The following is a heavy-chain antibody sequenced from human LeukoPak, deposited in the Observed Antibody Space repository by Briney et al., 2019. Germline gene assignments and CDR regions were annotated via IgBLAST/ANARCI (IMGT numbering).Heavy chain of an antibody. D-gene: IGHD3-3*01. Sequence: PSETLSLTCTVSGGSISSYYWSWIRQPAGKGLEWIGRIYTSGSTNYNPSLKSRVTISVDKSKNQFSLKLSSVTAADTAVYYCAREVSITIFGVVDYYYYMDVWGKGTTVTVSS. CDR3: AREVSITIFGVVDYYYYMDV. CDR1: GGSISSYY. CDR2: IYTSGST. J-gene: IGHJ6*03. V-gene: IGHV4-4*07.